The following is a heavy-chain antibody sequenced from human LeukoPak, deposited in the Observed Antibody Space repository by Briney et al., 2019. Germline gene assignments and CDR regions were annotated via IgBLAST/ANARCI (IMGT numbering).Heavy chain of an antibody. CDR3: ARFRSAIYYYYGMDV. CDR2: ISAYNGNT. CDR1: GYTFTSYG. J-gene: IGHJ6*02. V-gene: IGHV1-18*01. Sequence: ASVKVSCTASGYTFTSYGISWVRQAPGQGLEWMGWISAYNGNTNYAQKLQGRVTMTTDTSTSTAYMELRSLRSDDTAVYYCARFRSAIYYYYGMDVWGQGTTVTVSS.